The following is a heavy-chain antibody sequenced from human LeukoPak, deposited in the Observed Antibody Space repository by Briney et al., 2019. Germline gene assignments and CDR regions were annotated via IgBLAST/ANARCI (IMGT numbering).Heavy chain of an antibody. Sequence: PSQTLSLTCTVSGGSISSGSYYWSWIRQPAGKGLEWIGRIYTSGSTNYNPSLKSRVTISVDTSKNQFSLKLSSVTAADTAVYYCANGVRGVIPFYYYGMDVWGQGTTVTVSS. CDR3: ANGVRGVIPFYYYGMDV. CDR2: IYTSGST. V-gene: IGHV4-61*02. J-gene: IGHJ6*02. D-gene: IGHD3-10*01. CDR1: GGSISSGSYY.